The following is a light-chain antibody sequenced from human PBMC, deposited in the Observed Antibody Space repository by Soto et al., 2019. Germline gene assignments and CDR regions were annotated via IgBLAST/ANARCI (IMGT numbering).Light chain of an antibody. J-gene: IGKJ1*01. CDR1: QSIASH. V-gene: IGKV1-39*01. CDR3: QQSYSTPWT. Sequence: DIRMTQSPPSLSASVGDRVTITCRTSQSIASHLNWYQQKPGKAPNLLIYAASSLQSGVPSRFSGSGFGTDFTLTISSLQPEDFATYYCQQSYSTPWTFGQGTKVEIK. CDR2: AAS.